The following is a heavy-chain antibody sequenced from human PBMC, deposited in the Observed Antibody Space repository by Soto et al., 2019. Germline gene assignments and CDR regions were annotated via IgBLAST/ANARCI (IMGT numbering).Heavy chain of an antibody. D-gene: IGHD1-20*01. J-gene: IGHJ4*02. CDR1: GFTFSIYG. V-gene: IGHV3-33*01. CDR2: IWFDGSNK. CDR3: ARVWITGTTLRGFDY. Sequence: QVQLVESGGGVVQPGRSLRLSCAASGFTFSIYGMHWVRQAPGKGLEWVALIWFDGSNKYYADSVKGRFTMSRDNSKNTLYLQMNRLRAEDTAVSYCARVWITGTTLRGFDYWGQGTLVTVSS.